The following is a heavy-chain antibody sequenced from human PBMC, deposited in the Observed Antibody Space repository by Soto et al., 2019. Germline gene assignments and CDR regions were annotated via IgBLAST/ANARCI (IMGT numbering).Heavy chain of an antibody. CDR3: AHRLRGNYVFDI. CDR2: IYWDDDK. Sequence: QITLKESGPTLVKPTQTLTLTCTFSGFSLSTNGAGVGWIRQPPGKALEWLALIYWDDDKRYSPSLKNRLTIAQDTSKNQVVLTMTNMDPVDTATYYCAHRLRGNYVFDIWGQGTVVTVSS. D-gene: IGHD4-4*01. V-gene: IGHV2-5*02. J-gene: IGHJ3*02. CDR1: GFSLSTNGAG.